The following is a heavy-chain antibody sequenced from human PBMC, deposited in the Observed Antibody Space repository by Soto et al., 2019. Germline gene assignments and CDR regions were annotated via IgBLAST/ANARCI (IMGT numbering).Heavy chain of an antibody. CDR3: ARAEDLGGAPCYYYYMDV. CDR1: GYTFTSYG. CDR2: ISAYNGNT. V-gene: IGHV1-18*01. Sequence: ASVKVSCKASGYTFTSYGISWVRQAPGQGLEWMGWISAYNGNTNYAQKLQGRVTMTTDTSTSTAYMELRSLRSDDTAVYYCARAEDLGGAPCYYYYMDVWGKGTTVTVSS. D-gene: IGHD3-16*01. J-gene: IGHJ6*03.